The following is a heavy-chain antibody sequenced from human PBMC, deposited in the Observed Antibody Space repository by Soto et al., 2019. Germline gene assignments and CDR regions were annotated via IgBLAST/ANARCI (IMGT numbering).Heavy chain of an antibody. D-gene: IGHD2-2*01. CDR1: GGTFSSYA. CDR3: ARGRLGYCISTSCPPATYYGMDV. J-gene: IGHJ6*02. CDR2: IIPIFGTA. Sequence: SVKVSCKASGGTFSSYAISWVRQAPGQGLEWMGGIIPIFGTANYAQKFQGRVTITADESTSTAYMELSSLRSEDTAVYYCARGRLGYCISTSCPPATYYGMDVWG. V-gene: IGHV1-69*13.